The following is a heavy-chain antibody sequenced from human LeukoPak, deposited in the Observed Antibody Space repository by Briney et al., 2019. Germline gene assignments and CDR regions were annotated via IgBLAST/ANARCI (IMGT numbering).Heavy chain of an antibody. Sequence: TGGSLRLSCAASGFTVSSNYMSWVRQAPGKGLEWVSVIYSGGSTYYADSVKGRFTISRDNAKNSLYLQMNSLRAEDTAVYYCARLTSGWYGFDYWGQGTLVTVSS. CDR3: ARLTSGWYGFDY. J-gene: IGHJ4*02. D-gene: IGHD6-19*01. CDR1: GFTVSSNY. V-gene: IGHV3-53*01. CDR2: IYSGGST.